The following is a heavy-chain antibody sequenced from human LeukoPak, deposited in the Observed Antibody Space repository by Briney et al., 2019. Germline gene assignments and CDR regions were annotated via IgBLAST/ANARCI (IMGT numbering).Heavy chain of an antibody. V-gene: IGHV4-31*03. J-gene: IGHJ6*02. CDR2: IYYSGST. CDR1: GGSISSGGYY. Sequence: PSETLSPTCTVSGGSISSGGYYWSWIRQHPGKGLEWIGYIYYSGSTYYNPSLKSRVTISVDTSKNQSSLKLSSVTAADTAVYYCARDSRQYQLDHFYGMDVWGQGTTVTVSS. CDR3: ARDSRQYQLDHFYGMDV. D-gene: IGHD2-2*01.